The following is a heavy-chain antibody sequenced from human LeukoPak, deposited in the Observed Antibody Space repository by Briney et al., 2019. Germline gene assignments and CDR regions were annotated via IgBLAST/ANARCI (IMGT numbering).Heavy chain of an antibody. Sequence: PGGSLRLSCAASGFSFSSYWMSWVRQAPGKGLEWVANIKQDGSVKYYVDSVKGRFTISRDNGKNSLYLQMNSVRVEDTAVYYCARDDVGDGGSSEDFDCWGQGTLVTVSS. V-gene: IGHV3-7*01. J-gene: IGHJ4*02. CDR3: ARDDVGDGGSSEDFDC. CDR1: GFSFSSYW. CDR2: IKQDGSVK. D-gene: IGHD5-24*01.